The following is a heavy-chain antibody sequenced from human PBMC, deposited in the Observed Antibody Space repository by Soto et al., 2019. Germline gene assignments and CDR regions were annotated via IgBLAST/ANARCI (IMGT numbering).Heavy chain of an antibody. CDR2: IYSGGST. D-gene: IGHD6-13*01. V-gene: IGHV3-66*01. J-gene: IGHJ4*02. CDR3: ASAWYSSSWYGGGAEY. CDR1: GFTVSSNY. Sequence: EVQLVESGGGLVQPGGSLRLSCAASGFTVSSNYMSWVRQAPGHGLEWVSVIYSGGSTYYADSVKGRFTISRDNSKNTLYLQRNSLRAEDTAVYYCASAWYSSSWYGGGAEYWGQGTLVTVSS.